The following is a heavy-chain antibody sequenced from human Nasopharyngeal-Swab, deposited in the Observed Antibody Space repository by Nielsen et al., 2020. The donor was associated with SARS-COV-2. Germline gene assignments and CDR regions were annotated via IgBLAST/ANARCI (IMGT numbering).Heavy chain of an antibody. V-gene: IGHV4-59*13. Sequence: SETLSLTCTVSGGSISSYYWSWIQQPPGKGLEWIGYIYYSGSTNYNPSLKSRVTISVDTSKNQFSLKLSSVTAADTAVYYCASTGRPGYSSAGALDYWGQGTLVTVSS. CDR3: ASTGRPGYSSAGALDY. D-gene: IGHD6-25*01. J-gene: IGHJ4*02. CDR1: GGSISSYY. CDR2: IYYSGST.